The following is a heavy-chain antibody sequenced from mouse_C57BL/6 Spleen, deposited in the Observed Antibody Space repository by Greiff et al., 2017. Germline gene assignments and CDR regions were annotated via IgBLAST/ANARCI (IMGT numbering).Heavy chain of an antibody. Sequence: QVQLQQSGAELVKPGASVKLSCKASGYAFTSYWMHWVKQRPGQGLEWIGQIYPGNGDTNYNGKFKGKATLTADKSSSTAYMQLSSLTSEDSAVYFCARDCDGNMDYWGQGTSVTVSS. CDR1: GYAFTSYW. J-gene: IGHJ4*01. CDR3: ARDCDGNMDY. D-gene: IGHD2-3*01. CDR2: IYPGNGDT. V-gene: IGHV1-80*01.